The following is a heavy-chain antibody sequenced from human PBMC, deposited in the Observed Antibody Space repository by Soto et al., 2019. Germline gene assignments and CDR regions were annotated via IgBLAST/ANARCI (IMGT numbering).Heavy chain of an antibody. J-gene: IGHJ4*02. V-gene: IGHV4-39*01. D-gene: IGHD3-3*01. CDR3: ARLHDDFWSGYMDYYFDY. Sequence: QLQLQESGPGLVKPSETLSLTCTVSGGSISSSSYYWGWIRQPPGKGLEWIGSIYYSGSTYYNPSLKSRVTISVDTSKNQFSLKLSSVTAADTAVYYCARLHDDFWSGYMDYYFDYWGQGTLVTVSS. CDR1: GGSISSSSYY. CDR2: IYYSGST.